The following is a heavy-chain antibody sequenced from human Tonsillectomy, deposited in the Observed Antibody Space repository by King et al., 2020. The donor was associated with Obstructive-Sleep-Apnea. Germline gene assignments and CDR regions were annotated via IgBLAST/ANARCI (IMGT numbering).Heavy chain of an antibody. CDR1: GGSFSSHY. J-gene: IGHJ4*02. CDR2: IYFSGSP. V-gene: IGHV4-59*11. D-gene: IGHD3-10*01. CDR3: ARRNAVGSGTYYNGGLDY. Sequence: VQLQESGPGLVKPSETLSLTCTVSGGSFSSHYWTWIRQPPGKGLEWIGYIYFSGSPNYNPSLQSRVTISLHTSKNQFSLKLSSVTAADTAVYYCARRNAVGSGTYYNGGLDYWGQGTLVTVSS.